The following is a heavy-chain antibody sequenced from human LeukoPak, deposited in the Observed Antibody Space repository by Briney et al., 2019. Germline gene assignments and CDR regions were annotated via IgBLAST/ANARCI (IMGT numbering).Heavy chain of an antibody. CDR2: IYYSGRT. V-gene: IGHV4-39*01. CDR3: ARRRYYDGSGYLE. CDR1: GDSVRGSDLY. J-gene: IGHJ1*01. Sequence: PSVTLSCTCSVSGDSVRGSDLYWDGIRQPPGKRLEWIGTIYYSGRTYYSPSLKSRVTMSVDPSNNQFSLNLRSVTAADTAVYYCARRRYYDGSGYLEWGQGTLLSVSS. D-gene: IGHD3-22*01.